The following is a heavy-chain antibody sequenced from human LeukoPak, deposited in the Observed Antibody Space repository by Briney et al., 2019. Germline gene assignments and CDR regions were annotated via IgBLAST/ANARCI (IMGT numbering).Heavy chain of an antibody. CDR2: IIPIFGTA. CDR3: ARAIAVAGRDFGY. Sequence: VASVKVSCKASGGTFSSYAISWVRQAPGQGLEWMGGIIPIFGTANYAQKFQGRVTITTDESTSTAYMELSSLRSEDTAVYYCARAIAVAGRDFGYWGLGTLVTVSS. D-gene: IGHD6-19*01. CDR1: GGTFSSYA. V-gene: IGHV1-69*05. J-gene: IGHJ4*02.